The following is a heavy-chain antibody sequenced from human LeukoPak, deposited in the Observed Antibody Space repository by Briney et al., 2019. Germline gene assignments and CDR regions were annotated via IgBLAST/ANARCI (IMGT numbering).Heavy chain of an antibody. D-gene: IGHD3-22*01. CDR2: IYYSGST. J-gene: IGHJ2*01. CDR3: ARRYYYDSSGYYSYWYFDL. Sequence: SETLSLTCTVSGGSISSYYWSWLRQPPGKGLEWIGYIYYSGSTNYNLSLKSRVTISVDTSKNQFSLKLSSVTAADTAVYYCARRYYYDSSGYYSYWYFDLWGRGTLVTVSS. CDR1: GGSISSYY. V-gene: IGHV4-59*08.